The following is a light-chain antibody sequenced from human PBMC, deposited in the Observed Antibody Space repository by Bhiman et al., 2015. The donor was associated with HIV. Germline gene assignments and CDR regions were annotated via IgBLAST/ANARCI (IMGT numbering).Light chain of an antibody. CDR3: QAWDSRPV. CDR1: SLRSYY. V-gene: IGLV3-19*01. J-gene: IGLJ2*01. Sequence: SSELTQDPAVSVALGQTVRITCQGDSLRSYYASWYQQKPGQAPLLVIYGKNNRPSGIPDRFSGSSSGNTASLTITGAQAEDEADYYCQAWDSRPVFGGGTKLTVL. CDR2: GKN.